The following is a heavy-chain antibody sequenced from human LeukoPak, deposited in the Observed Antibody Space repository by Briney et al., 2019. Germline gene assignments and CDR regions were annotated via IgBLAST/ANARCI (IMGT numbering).Heavy chain of an antibody. CDR2: INHSGST. Sequence: SETLSLTCAVYGGSFSGYYWSWIRQPPGKGLEWIGEINHSGSTNYNPSLKSRVTISVDTSKNQFSLKLSSVTAADTAVYYCARATTYSSSWSYWGQGTLVTVSS. J-gene: IGHJ4*02. D-gene: IGHD6-13*01. V-gene: IGHV4-34*01. CDR3: ARATTYSSSWSY. CDR1: GGSFSGYY.